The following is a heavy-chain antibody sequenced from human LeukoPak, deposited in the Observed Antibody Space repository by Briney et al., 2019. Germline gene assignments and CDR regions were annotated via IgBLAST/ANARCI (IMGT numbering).Heavy chain of an antibody. V-gene: IGHV3-23*01. CDR3: ARIPLQQLVHFDY. D-gene: IGHD6-13*01. CDR1: GFTFSSYA. CDR2: ISGSGGST. Sequence: GGSLRLSCAASGFTFSSYAMSWVRQAPGKGLEWVSAISGSGGSTNYADSVKGRFTISRDNSKNTLYLQMNSLRAEDTAVYYCARIPLQQLVHFDYWGQGTLVTVSS. J-gene: IGHJ4*02.